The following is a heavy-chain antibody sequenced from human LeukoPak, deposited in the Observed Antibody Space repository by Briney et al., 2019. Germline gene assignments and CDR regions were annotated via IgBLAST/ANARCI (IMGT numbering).Heavy chain of an antibody. V-gene: IGHV1-2*02. CDR3: ARVIAVAGSNWIDP. CDR2: INPNSGGT. Sequence: ASVKVSCKASGYTFTGYYMHWVRQAPGQGLEWMGWINPNSGGTNYAQKFQGRVTMTRDTSISTAYMELSRLRSDDTAVYYCARVIAVAGSNWIDPSGQGTLVTVSS. CDR1: GYTFTGYY. D-gene: IGHD6-19*01. J-gene: IGHJ5*02.